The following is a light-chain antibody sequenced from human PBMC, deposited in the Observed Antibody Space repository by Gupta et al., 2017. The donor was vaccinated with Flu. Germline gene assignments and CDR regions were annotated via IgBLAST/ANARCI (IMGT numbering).Light chain of an antibody. Sequence: QLVLTQSPSASSPLGASVKLTCTVSSGHSSYAIAWHQQQPEKSPRYLMTLNSNGSHSKGDGIPDRFSGSSSGAERYLTISSLQSEDEADYYCQTWGTGIVVFGGWTKLTVL. J-gene: IGLJ2*01. CDR2: LNSNGSH. CDR3: QTWGTGIVV. CDR1: SGHSSYA. V-gene: IGLV4-69*01.